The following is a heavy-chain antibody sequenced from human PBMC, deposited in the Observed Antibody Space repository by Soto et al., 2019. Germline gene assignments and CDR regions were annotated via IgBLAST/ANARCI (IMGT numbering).Heavy chain of an antibody. CDR1: GYTLNTYY. Sequence: ASVKVSCKASGYTLNTYYMHWVRQAPGQGPEWMGIINPRGGSTTYAQNFQDRVTMTRDTSSSTVYMELSSLRSEDTAVYYCARGGGFSPYYYNLDVWGQGATVTVSS. V-gene: IGHV1-46*02. CDR2: INPRGGST. CDR3: ARGGGFSPYYYNLDV. D-gene: IGHD2-15*01. J-gene: IGHJ6*02.